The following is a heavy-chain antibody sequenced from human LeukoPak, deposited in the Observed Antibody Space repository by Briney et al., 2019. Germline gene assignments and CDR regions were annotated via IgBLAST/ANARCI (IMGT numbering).Heavy chain of an antibody. D-gene: IGHD4-11*01. CDR3: ASSLQYGYYYYMDV. J-gene: IGHJ6*03. CDR2: IRGKVHSYAT. CDR1: GFSSSGSA. Sequence: PGGSLRLSCAAFGFSSSGSAMHWVRQASGKGLEWVGRIRGKVHSYATAYAASVKGRSTISRDDSKNTAYLQMNSLKTEDTAVYYCASSLQYGYYYYMDVWGKGTTVTVSS. V-gene: IGHV3-73*01.